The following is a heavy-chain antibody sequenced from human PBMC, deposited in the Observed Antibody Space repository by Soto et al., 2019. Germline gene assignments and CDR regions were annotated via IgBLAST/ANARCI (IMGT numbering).Heavy chain of an antibody. CDR3: ARGPSGDKVDN. CDR2: IYNSVNT. CDR1: GGSISSDYYC. J-gene: IGHJ4*02. V-gene: IGHV4-30-4*01. Sequence: QVQLQESGPGLVKPSQTLSLTCTFSGGSISSDYYCWSWIRQSREKGLEWIGLIYNSVNTYSNQSLSSRMTISVYTSKNHFSLKLTSVTASDTAVYYCARGPSGDKVDNWGQGTLVTVSS. D-gene: IGHD7-27*01.